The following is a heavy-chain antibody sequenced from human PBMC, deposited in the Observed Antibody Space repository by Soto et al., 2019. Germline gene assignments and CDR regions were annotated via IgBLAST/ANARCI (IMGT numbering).Heavy chain of an antibody. Sequence: EVQLVESGGGLVQPGGSLRLSCAASGFTVSSNYMSWVRQAPGKGLEWVSLIYRDGNTYYADSVKGRFTISRDNSKNTLYLQLNSLRVEDTAVNYCARDSSSVGIEYWGQGTLVTVSP. D-gene: IGHD6-6*01. CDR2: IYRDGNT. V-gene: IGHV3-66*01. CDR1: GFTVSSNY. CDR3: ARDSSSVGIEY. J-gene: IGHJ4*02.